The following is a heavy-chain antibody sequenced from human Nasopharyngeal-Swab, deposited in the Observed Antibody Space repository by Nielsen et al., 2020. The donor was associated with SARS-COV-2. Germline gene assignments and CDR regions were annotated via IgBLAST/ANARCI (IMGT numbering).Heavy chain of an antibody. V-gene: IGHV3-33*03. J-gene: IGHJ6*02. CDR1: GFTFSSYW. CDR2: IWYDGSNK. D-gene: IGHD3-16*01. CDR3: VVAYYVWGSSRGMDV. Sequence: GESLKISCAASGFTFSSYWMSWVRQAPGKGLEWVAVIWYDGSNKYYADSVKGRFTISRDNAKNTVYLRMNSLRVEDTAVYYCVVAYYVWGSSRGMDVWGQGTTVTVSS.